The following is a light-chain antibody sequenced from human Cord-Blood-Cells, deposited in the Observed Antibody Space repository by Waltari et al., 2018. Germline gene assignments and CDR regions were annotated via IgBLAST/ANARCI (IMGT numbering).Light chain of an antibody. CDR2: DVS. Sequence: QSALTQPASVSGSPGQSLTISCPGTRSDVGGYNYVPWYQQHPGKAPKLMIYDVSKRPSGVSNRFSGSKSGNTASLTISGLQAEDEADYYCSSYTSSSTWVFGGGTKLTVL. CDR1: RSDVGGYNY. J-gene: IGLJ3*02. V-gene: IGLV2-14*03. CDR3: SSYTSSSTWV.